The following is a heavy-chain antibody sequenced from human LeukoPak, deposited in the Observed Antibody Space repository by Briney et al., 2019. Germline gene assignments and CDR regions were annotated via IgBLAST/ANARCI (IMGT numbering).Heavy chain of an antibody. CDR1: GFTFSSYW. D-gene: IGHD3-16*01. CDR2: INHNGNVY. J-gene: IGHJ6*02. CDR3: ARGGGLDV. V-gene: IGHV3-7*03. Sequence: GGSLRLSCAASGFTFSSYWMNWARQAPGKGQEWVASINHNGNVYYYVDSVKGRFTISRDNAKNSLYLQMSNLRAEDTAVYFCARGGGLDVWGQGATVTVSS.